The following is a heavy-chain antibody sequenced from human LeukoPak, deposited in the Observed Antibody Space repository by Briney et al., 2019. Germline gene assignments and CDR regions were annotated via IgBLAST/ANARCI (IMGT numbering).Heavy chain of an antibody. CDR2: INTNTGNP. CDR1: GYTFTGYY. J-gene: IGHJ6*02. V-gene: IGHV7-4-1*02. Sequence: ASVKVSCKASGYTFTGYYMHWVRQAPGQGLEWMGWINTNTGNPTYAQGFTGRFVFSLDTSVSTAYLQISSLKAEDTAVYYCARAPSVYCSGGSCYSGSLYYYGMDVWGQGTTVTVSS. D-gene: IGHD2-15*01. CDR3: ARAPSVYCSGGSCYSGSLYYYGMDV.